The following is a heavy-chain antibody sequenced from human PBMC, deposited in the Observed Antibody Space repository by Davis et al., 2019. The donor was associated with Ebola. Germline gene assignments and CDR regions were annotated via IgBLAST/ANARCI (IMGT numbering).Heavy chain of an antibody. J-gene: IGHJ4*02. CDR2: VSRKGDS. D-gene: IGHD2-21*02. CDR1: GFTLKKYG. Sequence: GGSLRLSCAASGFTLKKYGMSWVRQALGKGLEWVAAVSRKGDSYYADSVRGRFTVSRDTSKDMLLLQMDSLRDEDTAVYYCAKEMEVTKPYDYWGQGTPVTVSS. CDR3: AKEMEVTKPYDY. V-gene: IGHV3-23*01.